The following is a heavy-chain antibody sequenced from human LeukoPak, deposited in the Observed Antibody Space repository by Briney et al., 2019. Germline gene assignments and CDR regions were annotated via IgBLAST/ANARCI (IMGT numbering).Heavy chain of an antibody. D-gene: IGHD3-10*01. Sequence: GGSLRLSCAASGFTFSSYAMHWVRQAPGKGLEWVAVISYDGSNKYYADSVKGRFTISRDNSKNTLYLQMNSLRAEDTAVYYCAKVLNYYGSGYFDYWGQGTLVTVSS. CDR3: AKVLNYYGSGYFDY. V-gene: IGHV3-30*04. CDR2: ISYDGSNK. J-gene: IGHJ4*02. CDR1: GFTFSSYA.